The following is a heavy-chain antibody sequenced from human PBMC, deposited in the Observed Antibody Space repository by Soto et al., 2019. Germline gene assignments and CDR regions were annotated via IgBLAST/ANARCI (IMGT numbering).Heavy chain of an antibody. D-gene: IGHD4-17*01. J-gene: IGHJ4*02. V-gene: IGHV3-23*01. CDR3: AKDLWGSHDYGDYFGY. Sequence: GGSLRLSWAASGFTFSSYAMSWVRQAPGKGLEWVSAISGSGGSTYYADSVKGRFTISRDNSKNTLYLQMNSLRAEDTAVYYCAKDLWGSHDYGDYFGYWGKGTLVTVSS. CDR1: GFTFSSYA. CDR2: ISGSGGST.